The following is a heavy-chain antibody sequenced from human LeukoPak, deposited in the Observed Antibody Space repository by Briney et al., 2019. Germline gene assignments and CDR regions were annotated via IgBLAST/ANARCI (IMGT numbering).Heavy chain of an antibody. CDR3: ARNENYNCDY. V-gene: IGHV1-18*01. Sequence: ASVRVSCKASGYTFTSYDISWVRQAPGQGLEWMGWISAYSGYTNFPQKFQDRVTMTTDTSTSTAYMELRSLRSDDTAVYYCARNENYNCDYWGQGTLVTVSS. CDR1: GYTFTSYD. J-gene: IGHJ4*02. CDR2: ISAYSGYT. D-gene: IGHD5-24*01.